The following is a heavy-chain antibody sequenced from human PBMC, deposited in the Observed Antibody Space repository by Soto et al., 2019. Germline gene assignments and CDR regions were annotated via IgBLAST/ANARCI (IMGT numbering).Heavy chain of an antibody. CDR3: ARSGDTSGYSDY. D-gene: IGHD3-22*01. V-gene: IGHV4-34*01. CDR2: INHSGRT. Sequence: QVQLQQWDAGLLKPSETLSLTCAVYGGSFRGYYWTWIRQPPGKGLEWIGEINHSGRTNYNLSLKSRVTISVDSSKNQFSLRLNSVTAADTAVYYCARSGDTSGYSDYWGPGSLVTVSS. CDR1: GGSFRGYY. J-gene: IGHJ4*02.